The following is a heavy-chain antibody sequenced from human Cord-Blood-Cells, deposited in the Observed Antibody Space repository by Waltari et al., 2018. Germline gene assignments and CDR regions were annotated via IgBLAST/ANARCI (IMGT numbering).Heavy chain of an antibody. CDR2: IKQDGSEK. V-gene: IGHV3-7*01. J-gene: IGHJ4*02. CDR3: ASSEALSDY. Sequence: EVQLVESGGGLVQPGGSLRLFCSASRSTFSSYWQSWVLRGPGKGLEWVANIKQDGSEKYYVDSVKGRFTISRDNAKNSLYLQMNSLRAEDTAVYYCASSEALSDYWGQVTLVTVSS. CDR1: RSTFSSYW.